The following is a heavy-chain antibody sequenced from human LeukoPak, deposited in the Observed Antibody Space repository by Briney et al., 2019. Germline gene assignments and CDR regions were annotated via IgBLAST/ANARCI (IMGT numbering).Heavy chain of an antibody. J-gene: IGHJ4*02. CDR3: ARGILEWLLLDY. D-gene: IGHD3-3*01. V-gene: IGHV3-21*01. CDR2: ISTSSIYI. CDR1: GFTFSKYN. Sequence: GGSLRLSCAASGFTFSKYNMNWVRQAPGKGLEWVSSISTSSIYIYQADSVKGRFTVSRDNARSSLFLQMNSLRAEDTAVYYCARGILEWLLLDYWGQGTLVTVSS.